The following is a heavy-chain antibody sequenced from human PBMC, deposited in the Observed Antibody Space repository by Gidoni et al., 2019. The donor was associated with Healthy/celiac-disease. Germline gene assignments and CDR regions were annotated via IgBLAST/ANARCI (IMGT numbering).Heavy chain of an antibody. Sequence: EVQLWEVGGVLSKRGGSLSPSCAASGFTFSSYSMTWVRQAQGKGLEWVSSISSSSSYIYYADSVKGRFTISRDNAKNSLYLQMNSQRAEDTAVYYCARSGVGYVDYWGQGTLVTVSS. CDR2: ISSSSSYI. J-gene: IGHJ4*02. CDR3: ARSGVGYVDY. CDR1: GFTFSSYS. V-gene: IGHV3-21*01. D-gene: IGHD2-2*01.